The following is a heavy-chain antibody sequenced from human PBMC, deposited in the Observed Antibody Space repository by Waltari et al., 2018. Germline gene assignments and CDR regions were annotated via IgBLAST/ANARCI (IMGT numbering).Heavy chain of an antibody. CDR2: IYYSGST. Sequence: QVQLQESGPGLVKPSETLSLTCTVSGGSISSYYWSWIRQPPGKGLEWIGYIYYSGSTNYNPSLKSRVTISVDTSKNQFSLKLSSVTAADTAVYYCARDLPYYYFMDVWGKGTTVIVSS. V-gene: IGHV4-59*01. CDR3: ARDLPYYYFMDV. J-gene: IGHJ6*03. CDR1: GGSISSYY.